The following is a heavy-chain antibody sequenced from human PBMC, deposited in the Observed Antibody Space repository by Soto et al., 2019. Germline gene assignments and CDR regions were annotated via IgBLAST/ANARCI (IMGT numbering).Heavy chain of an antibody. D-gene: IGHD3-22*01. CDR3: ARVVVVIPPGYYYAMDV. CDR1: GFTFSSYA. V-gene: IGHV3-23*01. CDR2: ISGSGGST. Sequence: GGSLRLSCAASGFTFSSYAMTWVRQAPGKGLEWVSVISGSGGSTHYADSVKGRSTIARDNGKNSLFLQMNSLRDEDTAVYYCARVVVVIPPGYYYAMDVWGKGTTVTVS. J-gene: IGHJ6*04.